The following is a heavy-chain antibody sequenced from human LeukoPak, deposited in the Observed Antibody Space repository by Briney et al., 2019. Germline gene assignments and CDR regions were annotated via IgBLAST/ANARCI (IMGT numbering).Heavy chain of an antibody. CDR2: MIASNGYT. V-gene: IGHV3-21*03. Sequence: GGSLRLSCAASGFTVSSNYMSWVRQAPGEGLQWVSSMIASNGYTYYADSVKGRFTISRDNARNSLYLQMNSLRADDTAVYYCARARLAAAGTGAFDIWGQGTMLTVSS. J-gene: IGHJ3*02. CDR1: GFTVSSNY. D-gene: IGHD6-13*01. CDR3: ARARLAAAGTGAFDI.